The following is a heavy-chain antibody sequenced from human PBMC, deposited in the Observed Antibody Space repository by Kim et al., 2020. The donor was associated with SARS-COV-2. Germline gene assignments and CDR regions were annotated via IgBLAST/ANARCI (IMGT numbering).Heavy chain of an antibody. CDR3: AKDPTGIVVVPADLDY. CDR2: ISGSGGST. D-gene: IGHD2-2*01. CDR1: GFTFSSYA. Sequence: GGSLRLSCAASGFTFSSYAMSWVRQAPGKGLEWVSAISGSGGSTYYADSVKGRFTISRDNSKNTLYLQMNSLRAEDTAVYYCAKDPTGIVVVPADLDYWGQGTLVTVSS. J-gene: IGHJ4*02. V-gene: IGHV3-23*01.